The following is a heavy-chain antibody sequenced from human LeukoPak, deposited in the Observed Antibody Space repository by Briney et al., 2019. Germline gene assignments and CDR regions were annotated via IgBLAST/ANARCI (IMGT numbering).Heavy chain of an antibody. CDR1: GFTFSSYA. CDR2: ISGSGGST. Sequence: TGGSLRLSCAASGFTFSSYAMSWVRQAPGKGLEWVSAISGSGGSTYYADSVKGRFTISRDNSKNTLYLQMNSLRAEDTAVYYCAKRGYYYDSSGYYDWGQGTLVTVSS. J-gene: IGHJ4*02. D-gene: IGHD3-22*01. CDR3: AKRGYYYDSSGYYD. V-gene: IGHV3-23*01.